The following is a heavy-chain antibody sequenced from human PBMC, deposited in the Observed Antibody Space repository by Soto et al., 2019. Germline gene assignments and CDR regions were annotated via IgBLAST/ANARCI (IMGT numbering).Heavy chain of an antibody. J-gene: IGHJ5*02. V-gene: IGHV4-31*03. CDR3: ARSGYTYGLDL. CDR1: GGSISSGGYY. Sequence: QVQLQESGPGLVKPSQTLSLTCSVAGGSISSGGYYWNWVRQHPGRGLEWIAYIYNNENIYYNPSFKSRLTISLDTSTNQFSLKLSSVTAADTAVYYCARSGYTYGLDLWGQGALVTVSS. CDR2: IYNNENI. D-gene: IGHD5-18*01.